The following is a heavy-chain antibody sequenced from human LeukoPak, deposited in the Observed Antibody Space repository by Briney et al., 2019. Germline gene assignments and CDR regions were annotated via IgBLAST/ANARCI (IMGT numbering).Heavy chain of an antibody. Sequence: EESLKISCKGSGYSFTSYGIGWARQMPGKGLEGMGIIYPGDSDTRYSPSFQGQVTISADKSISTAYLQWSSLKASDTAMYYCARRGDSSAYFNYWGQGTLVTVSS. CDR1: GYSFTSYG. D-gene: IGHD3-22*01. J-gene: IGHJ4*02. CDR3: ARRGDSSAYFNY. V-gene: IGHV5-51*01. CDR2: IYPGDSDT.